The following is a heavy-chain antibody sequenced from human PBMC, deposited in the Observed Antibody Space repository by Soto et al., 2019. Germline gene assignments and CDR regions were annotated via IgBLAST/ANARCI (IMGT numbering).Heavy chain of an antibody. CDR3: ATIRVRGGPLRFED. V-gene: IGHV1-69*06. D-gene: IGHD5-12*01. Sequence: QVQLVQSGAEVRKPGSSVKVSCKTSGGLISKYSFNWVRQAPGQGLEWMGGVLPISGSTDYAQKFQGRLTINAERSTSKVYMELSRLRSDDTANYYCATIRVRGGPLRFEDGGQGMLISVSS. CDR2: VLPISGST. J-gene: IGHJ4*01. CDR1: GGLISKYS.